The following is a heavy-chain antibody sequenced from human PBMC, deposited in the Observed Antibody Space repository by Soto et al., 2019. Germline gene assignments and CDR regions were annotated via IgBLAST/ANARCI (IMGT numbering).Heavy chain of an antibody. Sequence: EVQLAESGGKLIQPGGSLRLSCEASGFTFSAYDMHWVRQSPGKGLEGGSGIGRAGDTYYADSVRGRFTTSRDNAKNSVYLQMNSLRAGDTAIYYCARLSTIWTYFDSWGQGSLVTVSS. CDR2: IGRAGDT. V-gene: IGHV3-13*01. CDR3: ARLSTIWTYFDS. J-gene: IGHJ4*02. CDR1: GFTFSAYD. D-gene: IGHD1-1*01.